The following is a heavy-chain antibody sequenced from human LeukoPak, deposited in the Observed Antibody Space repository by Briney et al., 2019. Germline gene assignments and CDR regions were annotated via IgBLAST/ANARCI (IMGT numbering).Heavy chain of an antibody. V-gene: IGHV1-69*05. CDR1: GGTFSSYA. D-gene: IGHD3-22*01. CDR3: ARDQDDSSGYYWEVAFDI. Sequence: SVKVSCKASGGTFSSYAISWVRQAPGQGLEWMGRIIPIFGTANYAQKFQGRVTITTDESTSTAYMELSSLRSEDTAVYYCARDQDDSSGYYWEVAFDIWGQGTMATVSS. CDR2: IIPIFGTA. J-gene: IGHJ3*02.